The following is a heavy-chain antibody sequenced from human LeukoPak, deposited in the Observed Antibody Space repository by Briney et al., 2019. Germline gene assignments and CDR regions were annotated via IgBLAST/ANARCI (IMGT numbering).Heavy chain of an antibody. D-gene: IGHD1-26*01. CDR2: IKEDGSGK. V-gene: IGHV3-7*01. CDR1: AFRFSTSS. CDR3: ARDPYSGKYGAFDI. Sequence: GGSLRLSCVAPAFRFSTSSMTWVRQSPGKGLEWLANIKEDGSGKVYVDSVKGRFTFSRDNAKNSLYLQMNTLRVDDSAVYYCARDPYSGKYGAFDIWGQGTMVTISS. J-gene: IGHJ3*02.